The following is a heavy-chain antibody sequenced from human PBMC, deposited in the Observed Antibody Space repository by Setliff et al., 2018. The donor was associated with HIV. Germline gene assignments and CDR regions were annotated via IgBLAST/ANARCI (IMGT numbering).Heavy chain of an antibody. CDR2: IYYSGTT. CDR3: ARPSTGGGYNYWYFDL. CDR1: GGSLNNYY. V-gene: IGHV4-59*08. Sequence: PSETLSLTCFVSGGSLNNYYWSWLRQPPGKELEWIAYIYYSGTTYYNPSLKSRVTISVDTSKNQFSLKLSSVTAADTAVYHCARPSTGGGYNYWYFDLWGRGTLVTVSS. D-gene: IGHD5-12*01. J-gene: IGHJ2*01.